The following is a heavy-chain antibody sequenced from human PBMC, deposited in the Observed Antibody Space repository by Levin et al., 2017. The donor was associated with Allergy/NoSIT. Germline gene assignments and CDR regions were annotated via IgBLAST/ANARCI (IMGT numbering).Heavy chain of an antibody. CDR1: GFNFSSYA. CDR2: VFSHVTFI. CDR3: HSDDVTYRRDDD. D-gene: IGHD1-1*01. J-gene: IGHJ1*01. Sequence: GESLKISCAASGFNFSSYAMHWVRQAPGKGLEWVAVVFSHVTFIFNLLVVSFLFTLSRDHGKNTIFLQMNSLAREDTGVYYCHSDDVTYRRDDDWGQGTLVTVSS. V-gene: IGHV3-30*03.